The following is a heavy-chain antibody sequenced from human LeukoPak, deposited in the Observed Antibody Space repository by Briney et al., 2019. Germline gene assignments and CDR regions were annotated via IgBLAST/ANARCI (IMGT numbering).Heavy chain of an antibody. V-gene: IGHV3-21*01. CDR2: ISSSSSYI. CDR3: ARDLGDFWSGYYFDY. D-gene: IGHD3-3*01. CDR1: GFTFSSYS. J-gene: IGHJ4*02. Sequence: GGSLRLSCAASGFTFSSYSMNWVRQAPGKGLVWVSSISSSSSYIYYADSVKGRFTISRDNAKNSLYLQMNSLRAEDTAVYYCARDLGDFWSGYYFDYWGQGTLVTVSS.